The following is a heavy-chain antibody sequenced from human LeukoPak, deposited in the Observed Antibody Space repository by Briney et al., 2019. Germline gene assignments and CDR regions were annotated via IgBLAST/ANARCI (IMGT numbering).Heavy chain of an antibody. CDR2: ISSSGTTI. V-gene: IGHV3-48*03. D-gene: IGHD3-3*01. J-gene: IGHJ6*02. Sequence: PGGSLRLSCAASGFTFSTYEMNWVRQAPGKGLEWVSKISSSGTTINYADSVKGRFTISRDNAKNSLYLQMNSLRAEDTAVYYCAREEKTIYGDVWGQGTTVTVSS. CDR1: GFTFSTYE. CDR3: AREEKTIYGDV.